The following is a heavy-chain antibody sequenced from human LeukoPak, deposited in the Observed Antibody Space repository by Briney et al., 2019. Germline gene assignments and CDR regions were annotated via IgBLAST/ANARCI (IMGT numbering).Heavy chain of an antibody. CDR1: GFTFSSYS. D-gene: IGHD3-10*01. Sequence: GGSLRLSCAASGFTFSSYSMNWVRQAPGKGLEWVSVIYSGGSTYYADSVRGRFTISRDISKNTLYLQMNSLRADDTAVYYCARAVAGLTDYWGQGTLVTVSS. CDR3: ARAVAGLTDY. V-gene: IGHV3-53*01. J-gene: IGHJ4*02. CDR2: IYSGGST.